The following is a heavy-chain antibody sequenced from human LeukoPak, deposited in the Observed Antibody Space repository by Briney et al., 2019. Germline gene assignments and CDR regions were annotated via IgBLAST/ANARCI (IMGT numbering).Heavy chain of an antibody. J-gene: IGHJ3*02. CDR2: INPNSGGT. Sequence: ASVKVSCKASGYTFTGYYMHWVRQAPGQGLEWMGWINPNSGGTNYAQKFQGRVTMTRDTSISTAYMELSRLRSDDTAVYYCASWISVVPAASNAFDIWGQGTMVTVSS. D-gene: IGHD2-2*01. CDR1: GYTFTGYY. V-gene: IGHV1-2*02. CDR3: ASWISVVPAASNAFDI.